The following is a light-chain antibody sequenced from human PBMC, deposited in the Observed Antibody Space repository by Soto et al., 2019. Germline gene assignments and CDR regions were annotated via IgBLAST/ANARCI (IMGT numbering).Light chain of an antibody. J-gene: IGKJ4*01. CDR1: QSISSY. CDR2: GAS. V-gene: IGKV1-39*01. Sequence: DIQMTQSPSSLSASVGDRVTITCRASQSISSYLNWYQQKPGKAPKLLIYGASSLQRGVPSRFSGSGSGTDFTLTISTLQPEDFATFYRQQSYSVPLTCGGGTKVDIK. CDR3: QQSYSVPLT.